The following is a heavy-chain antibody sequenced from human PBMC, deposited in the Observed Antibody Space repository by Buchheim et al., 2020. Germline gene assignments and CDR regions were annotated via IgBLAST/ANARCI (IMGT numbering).Heavy chain of an antibody. D-gene: IGHD6-6*01. CDR1: GGSFSGYY. CDR2: IYYSGST. J-gene: IGHJ2*01. V-gene: IGHV4-34*01. CDR3: ARQLTSSSAYFDL. Sequence: QVQLQQWGAGLLKPSETLSLTCAVYGGSFSGYYWSWIRQPPGKGLEWIGSIYYSGSTYYNPSLKSRVTISVDTSKNQFSLKLSSVTAADTAVYYCARQLTSSSAYFDLWGRGTL.